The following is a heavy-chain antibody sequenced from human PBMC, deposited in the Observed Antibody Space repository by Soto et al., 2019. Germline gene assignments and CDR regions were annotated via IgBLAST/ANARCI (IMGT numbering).Heavy chain of an antibody. CDR1: GFTFNTYA. V-gene: IGHV3-23*04. D-gene: IGHD6-19*01. J-gene: IGHJ4*02. CDR2: IGSDGTAI. CDR3: AKPGLTVAGTRYFDR. Sequence: EVQLVESGGGLVQPGESLRLSCAASGFTFNTYAMSWVRQAPGKGLEWVSAIGSDGTAIQYAESVKGRFTISKDNSKDTLYLQMNSLRAEDTAVYYCAKPGLTVAGTRYFDRWGQGTLVTVSS.